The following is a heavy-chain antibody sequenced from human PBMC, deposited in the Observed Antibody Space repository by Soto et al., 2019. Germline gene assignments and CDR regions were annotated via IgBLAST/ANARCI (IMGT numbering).Heavy chain of an antibody. Sequence: ASVKVSCKVSGYTLTELSMHWVRQAPGKGLEWMGGFDPEDGETIYAQKFQGRVTMTGDTSTDTAYMELSSLRSEDTAVYYCATHMVRGLYYYYGMDVWGQGTTVTVSS. J-gene: IGHJ6*02. V-gene: IGHV1-24*01. D-gene: IGHD3-10*01. CDR3: ATHMVRGLYYYYGMDV. CDR2: FDPEDGET. CDR1: GYTLTELS.